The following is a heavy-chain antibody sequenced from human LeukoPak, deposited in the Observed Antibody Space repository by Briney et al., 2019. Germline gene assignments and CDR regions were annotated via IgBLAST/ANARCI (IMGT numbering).Heavy chain of an antibody. J-gene: IGHJ4*02. CDR1: GFTFSHYA. CDR2: IWNDGNDK. V-gene: IGHV3-33*06. CDR3: AKDAERGFDFSNSLQS. D-gene: IGHD4-11*01. Sequence: GGALRLSCGTSGFTFSHYAMHWVRQAPGKGVGWVGVIWNDGNDKYYGDSVKGRFTISRDNSKKTVYLQMSSLRVEDTAVYYCAKDAERGFDFSNSLQSWGQGTLVTVSS.